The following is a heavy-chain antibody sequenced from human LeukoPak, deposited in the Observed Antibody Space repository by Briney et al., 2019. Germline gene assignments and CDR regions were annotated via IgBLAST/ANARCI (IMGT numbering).Heavy chain of an antibody. J-gene: IGHJ6*03. Sequence: GGSLRLSCAASGSTFSSYAMSWVRQAPGKGLEWVSTVSGGGVTTYYADSAKGRFTISRDNSKNTLYLQMNSLTAEDTAVYYCAKRGNPTVGHHYLDVWGKGTTVSVSS. CDR1: GSTFSSYA. V-gene: IGHV3-23*01. D-gene: IGHD1-1*01. CDR2: VSGGGVTT. CDR3: AKRGNPTVGHHYLDV.